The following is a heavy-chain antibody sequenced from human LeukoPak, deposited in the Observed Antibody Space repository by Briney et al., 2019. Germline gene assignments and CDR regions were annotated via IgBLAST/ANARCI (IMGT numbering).Heavy chain of an antibody. V-gene: IGHV3-30*18. CDR3: AKASLRYLDWFSDY. CDR1: GFTFSSYA. J-gene: IGHJ4*02. D-gene: IGHD3-9*01. Sequence: GGSLRHSCAASGFTFSSYAMHWVRQAPGKGPETVAVISYDGSNKYYADSVKGRFTISRDNSRNTLHLQMNSLRAEDTAVYSCAKASLRYLDWFSDYWGQGTLVTVSS. CDR2: ISYDGSNK.